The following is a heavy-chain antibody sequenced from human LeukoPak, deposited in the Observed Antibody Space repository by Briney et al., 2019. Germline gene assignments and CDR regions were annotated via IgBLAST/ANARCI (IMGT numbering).Heavy chain of an antibody. J-gene: IGHJ4*02. V-gene: IGHV3-7*05. D-gene: IGHD3-10*01. Sequence: GGSLRLSCAASAFTFSSYWMSWVRRAPGKGLEWVAYINQDGRQKNYVDSVRGRFTISRDNAKNSLYLQINSLRAEDTAVYYCARDPDLRRGFDGEGYWGQGTLVTVSS. CDR1: AFTFSSYW. CDR2: INQDGRQK. CDR3: ARDPDLRRGFDGEGY.